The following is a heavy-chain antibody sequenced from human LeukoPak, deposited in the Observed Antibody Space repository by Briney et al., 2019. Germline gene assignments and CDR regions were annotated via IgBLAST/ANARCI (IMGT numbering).Heavy chain of an antibody. CDR1: GYNFVSYW. Sequence: GESLKISCKVSGYNFVSYWIAWVRQMPGKGLEWMGIIYPGDSDTRYSPSFQGQVTISADKSISTAYLQWSSLKASDTAMYYCARPRYGSGSNNAFDIWGQGTMVTVSS. CDR3: ARPRYGSGSNNAFDI. CDR2: IYPGDSDT. D-gene: IGHD3-10*01. J-gene: IGHJ3*02. V-gene: IGHV5-51*01.